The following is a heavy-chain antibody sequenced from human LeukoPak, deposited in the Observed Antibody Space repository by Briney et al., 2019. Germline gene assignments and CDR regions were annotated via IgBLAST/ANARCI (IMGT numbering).Heavy chain of an antibody. D-gene: IGHD6-19*01. CDR2: IGTTGDT. J-gene: IGHJ4*02. V-gene: IGHV3-13*01. Sequence: GGSLRLSCAASGFTFSSYDMHWVRQATGKGLEWVSAIGTTGDTYYPGSVKGRFTISRENAKNSLYLQMNSLRAGDTAVYYCARAGSGWYDFDYWGQGTLVTVSS. CDR1: GFTFSSYD. CDR3: ARAGSGWYDFDY.